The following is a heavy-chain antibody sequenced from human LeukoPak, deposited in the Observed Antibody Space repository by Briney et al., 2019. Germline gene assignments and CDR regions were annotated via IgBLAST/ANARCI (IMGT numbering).Heavy chain of an antibody. CDR3: TRGAGWLIDY. J-gene: IGHJ4*02. CDR2: FHNSGTS. Sequence: SETLSLTCTVSDDSISDYYRGWIRQPPGKGLEWIGYFHNSGTSTHNPSLKSRVTISADTSKNQFSLKLNSLTTADTAVYYCTRGAGWLIDYWGQGILVTVSS. V-gene: IGHV4-59*01. D-gene: IGHD3-16*01. CDR1: DDSISDYY.